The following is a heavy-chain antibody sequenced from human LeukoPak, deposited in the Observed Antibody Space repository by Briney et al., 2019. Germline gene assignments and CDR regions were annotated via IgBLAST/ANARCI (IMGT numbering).Heavy chain of an antibody. J-gene: IGHJ4*02. CDR2: IFYSGST. Sequence: SQTLSLTCTVSGGSISSADYWSWICPHPGKGLEWIGYIFYSGSTFYNPSLKSRVTISIDTSKNQFSLRLSSVTAADTAVYYCARQYPAARYYFDYWGQGTLVTVSS. D-gene: IGHD3-16*01. CDR1: GGSISSADY. CDR3: ARQYPAARYYFDY. V-gene: IGHV4-31*03.